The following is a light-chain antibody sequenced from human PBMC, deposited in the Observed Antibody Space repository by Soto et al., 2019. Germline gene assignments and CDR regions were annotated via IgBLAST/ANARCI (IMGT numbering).Light chain of an antibody. CDR3: NSYTTSTSFA. Sequence: QSVLTQPDSVAGAPGESITSCCTGTRNDIATYNFVSWYQQHPGKAPKLLIYDVTNRPSGVSDRFSGSKSGSTASLTISGLQAEDEADYYCNSYTTSTSFAFGTGTKVTVL. V-gene: IGLV2-14*01. J-gene: IGLJ1*01. CDR2: DVT. CDR1: RNDIATYNF.